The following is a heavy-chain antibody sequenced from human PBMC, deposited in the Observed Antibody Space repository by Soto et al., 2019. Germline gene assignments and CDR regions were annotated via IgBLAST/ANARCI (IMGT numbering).Heavy chain of an antibody. Sequence: QVQLQESGPGLVKPSETLSLTCTVSGGSISSYYWIWIRQPPGKGLEYIGYIYYSGSTNYNPSLTSRLTISVDTSKNQFSLKLSSVTAADTAVYYCARGTSTIAARPLDYWGQGTLVTVSS. D-gene: IGHD6-6*01. CDR1: GGSISSYY. J-gene: IGHJ4*02. CDR3: ARGTSTIAARPLDY. V-gene: IGHV4-59*01. CDR2: IYYSGST.